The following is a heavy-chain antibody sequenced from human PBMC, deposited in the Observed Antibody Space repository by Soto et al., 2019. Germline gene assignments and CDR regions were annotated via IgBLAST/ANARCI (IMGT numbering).Heavy chain of an antibody. V-gene: IGHV4-39*01. D-gene: IGHD6-13*01. CDR1: GGSISSSSYY. CDR3: ASLNSSSWYPYYYYYGMDV. J-gene: IGHJ6*02. CDR2: IYYSGST. Sequence: PSETLSLTCTVSGGSISSSSYYWGWIRQPPGKGLEWIGSIYYSGSTYYNPSLKSRVTISVDTSKNQFSLKLSSVTAADTAVYYCASLNSSSWYPYYYYYGMDVWGQGTTVTVSS.